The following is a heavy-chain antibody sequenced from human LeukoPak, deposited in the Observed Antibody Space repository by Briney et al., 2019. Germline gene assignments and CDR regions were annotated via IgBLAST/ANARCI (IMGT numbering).Heavy chain of an antibody. J-gene: IGHJ4*02. CDR2: IYYSGST. Sequence: SETLSLTCTVSGGSISSYYWGWIRQPPGKGLEWIGSIYYSGSTYYNPSLKSRVTISVDTSKNQFSLKLSSVTAADTAVYYCARLGGSTSVIDYWGQGTLVTVSS. CDR3: ARLGGSTSVIDY. CDR1: GGSISSYY. D-gene: IGHD2-2*01. V-gene: IGHV4-39*01.